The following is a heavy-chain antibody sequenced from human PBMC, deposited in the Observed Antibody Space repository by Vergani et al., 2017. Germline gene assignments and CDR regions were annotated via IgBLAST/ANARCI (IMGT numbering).Heavy chain of an antibody. D-gene: IGHD2-2*01. V-gene: IGHV4-39*07. J-gene: IGHJ4*02. Sequence: QLQLQESGPGLVKPSETLSLTCTVSGGSISSSSYYWGWIRQPPGKGLEWIGSIYYSGSTYYNPSLKSRVTISVDTSKNQFSLKLSSVTAADTAVYYCARAIVVVPAEVDYWGQGTLVTVSS. CDR2: IYYSGST. CDR1: GGSISSSSYY. CDR3: ARAIVVVPAEVDY.